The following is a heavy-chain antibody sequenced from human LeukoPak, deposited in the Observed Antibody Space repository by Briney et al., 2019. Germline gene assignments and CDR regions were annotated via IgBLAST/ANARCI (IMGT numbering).Heavy chain of an antibody. D-gene: IGHD6-19*01. V-gene: IGHV1-69*05. Sequence: AASVKVSCKASGRTFSSYAISWVRQAPGQGLEWMGRIIPIFGTANYAQKFQGRVTITTDESTSTAYMELSSLRSEDTVVYYCAIIAVAGKSDPWGQGTLVTVSS. CDR1: GRTFSSYA. CDR2: IIPIFGTA. CDR3: AIIAVAGKSDP. J-gene: IGHJ5*02.